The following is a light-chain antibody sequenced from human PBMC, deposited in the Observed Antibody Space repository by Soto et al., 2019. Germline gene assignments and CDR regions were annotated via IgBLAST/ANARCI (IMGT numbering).Light chain of an antibody. J-gene: IGKJ1*01. V-gene: IGKV3-20*01. CDR3: QQYYSNPRT. CDR2: GTS. CDR1: QSVTSSY. Sequence: ELVLTQSPGTLSLSPWERATLSCRASQSVTSSYLAWYQQKPGQAPRLLIYGTSNRATGIPDRFSGSGSGTDFTLTISSLQAEDVAVYYCQQYYSNPRTFGQGTKVDIK.